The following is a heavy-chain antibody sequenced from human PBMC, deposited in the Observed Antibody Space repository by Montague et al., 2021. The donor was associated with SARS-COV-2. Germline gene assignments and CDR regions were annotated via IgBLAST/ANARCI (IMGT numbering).Heavy chain of an antibody. CDR2: ISDSGST. J-gene: IGHJ4*02. CDR1: GGSISSFY. D-gene: IGHD2-15*01. Sequence: SETLSLTCTVSGGSISSFYWSWFRQPPGKGLEWIGYISDSGSTNYDPSLTSRVTMSVDTSKNQFSLKVNSVTAADTAVYYCARRYSATLSAVYWGQGTLVTVSS. V-gene: IGHV4-59*08. CDR3: ARRYSATLSAVY.